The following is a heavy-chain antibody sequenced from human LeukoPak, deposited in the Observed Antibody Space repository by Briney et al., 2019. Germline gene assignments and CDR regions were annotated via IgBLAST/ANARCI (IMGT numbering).Heavy chain of an antibody. D-gene: IGHD3-10*01. CDR2: INPNSGGT. V-gene: IGHV1-2*02. J-gene: IGHJ4*02. CDR3: ARSDISIVRGAMV. Sequence: ASVKVSCKASGYTFSGYDMHWVRQAPGQGLEWMGWINPNSGGTNYAQKFQGRITMTTETSTSTAYMELRSLRSDDTAVYYCARSDISIVRGAMVWGQGTLVIVSS. CDR1: GYTFSGYD.